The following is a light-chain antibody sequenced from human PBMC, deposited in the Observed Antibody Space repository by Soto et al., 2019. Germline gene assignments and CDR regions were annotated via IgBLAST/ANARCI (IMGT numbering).Light chain of an antibody. Sequence: EIMLTQSPATLSLSPGERATLSCRASQSVSSYLAWYQQKPGQAPRLLIYDASNRATGIPARFSGSGTGTDFTLTISSLEPEDFAVYNCQQRSNWPLTFGGGTKVDIK. J-gene: IGKJ4*01. CDR3: QQRSNWPLT. CDR1: QSVSSY. CDR2: DAS. V-gene: IGKV3-11*01.